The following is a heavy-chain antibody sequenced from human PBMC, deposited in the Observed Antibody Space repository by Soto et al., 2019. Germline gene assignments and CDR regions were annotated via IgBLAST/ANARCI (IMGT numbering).Heavy chain of an antibody. J-gene: IGHJ5*02. Sequence: SETLSLTCTVSGGSISSYYWSWVRQPPGKGLEWIGSIYYSGSTYYNPSLKSRVTISVDTSKNQFSLKLSSVTAADTAVYYCARQGELLWFGELLSWFDPWGQGTLVTVST. CDR1: GGSISSYY. CDR3: ARQGELLWFGELLSWFDP. V-gene: IGHV4-59*05. CDR2: IYYSGST. D-gene: IGHD3-10*01.